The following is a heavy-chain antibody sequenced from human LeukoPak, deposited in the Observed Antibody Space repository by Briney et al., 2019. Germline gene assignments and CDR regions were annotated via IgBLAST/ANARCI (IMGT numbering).Heavy chain of an antibody. J-gene: IGHJ6*02. CDR1: GGSFSGYY. Sequence: SETLSLTCAVYGGSFSGYYWSWIRQPPGKGLEWIGEINHSGSTNYNPSLKSRVTISVDTSKNQFSLKLSSVTAADTAVYYCARGWVEQWLALGGFDYYYGMDVWGQGTTVTVFS. V-gene: IGHV4-34*01. CDR2: INHSGST. D-gene: IGHD6-19*01. CDR3: ARGWVEQWLALGGFDYYYGMDV.